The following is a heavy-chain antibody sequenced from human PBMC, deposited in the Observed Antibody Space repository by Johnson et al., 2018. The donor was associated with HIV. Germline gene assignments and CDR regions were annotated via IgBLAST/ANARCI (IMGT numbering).Heavy chain of an antibody. CDR1: GFTFDDYA. CDR2: ISWNSGSI. D-gene: IGHD6-19*01. Sequence: DVQVVESGGGLVKPGGSLRLSCAASGFTFDDYAMHWVRQAPGKGLEWVSGISWNSGSIGYADSVKGRFTISRDNAKNSLYLQMNSLRAEDTALYYCAKDIPSSGHAFDIWGQGTMVTVSS. J-gene: IGHJ3*02. V-gene: IGHV3-9*01. CDR3: AKDIPSSGHAFDI.